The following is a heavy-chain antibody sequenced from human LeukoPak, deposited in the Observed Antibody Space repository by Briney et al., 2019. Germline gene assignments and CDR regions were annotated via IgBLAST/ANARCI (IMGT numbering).Heavy chain of an antibody. Sequence: ASVKVSCKASGYTFTSYYTHWVRQAPGQGLEWMGIINPSGGSTSYAQKFQGRVTMTRDTSTSTVYMELSSLRSEDTAVYYCARSPRVYYDSSGTFDYWGQGTLVTVSS. D-gene: IGHD3-22*01. CDR1: GYTFTSYY. J-gene: IGHJ4*02. V-gene: IGHV1-46*01. CDR3: ARSPRVYYDSSGTFDY. CDR2: INPSGGST.